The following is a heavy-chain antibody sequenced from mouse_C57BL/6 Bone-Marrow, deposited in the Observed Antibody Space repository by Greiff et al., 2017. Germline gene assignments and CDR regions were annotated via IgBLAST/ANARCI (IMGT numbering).Heavy chain of an antibody. Sequence: VQLQQSGPGLVKPSQSLSLTCSVTGYSITSGYYWNWIRQFPGNKLEWMGYISYDGSNNYNPSLKNRISITRDTSKNPFFLKLNSVTTEDTATYYCARGGYYPYYAMDYWGQGTSVTVSS. CDR3: ARGGYYPYYAMDY. J-gene: IGHJ4*01. D-gene: IGHD2-3*01. V-gene: IGHV3-6*01. CDR2: ISYDGSN. CDR1: GYSITSGYY.